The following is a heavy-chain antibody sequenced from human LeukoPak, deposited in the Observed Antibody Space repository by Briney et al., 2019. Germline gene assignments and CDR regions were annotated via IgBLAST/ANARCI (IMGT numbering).Heavy chain of an antibody. D-gene: IGHD3-10*01. V-gene: IGHV4-31*01. CDR1: GDSISSGGYY. Sequence: SETLSLTCTVSGDSISSGGYYWRWIRQHPGKGLEWIEYIYYSGSTYYNPALKSQVTMSVDTSKNQFSLKLSSVTAADTAVYYCARGIEGFGEAPFDYWGQGTLVTVSS. CDR3: ARGIEGFGEAPFDY. CDR2: IYYSGST. J-gene: IGHJ4*02.